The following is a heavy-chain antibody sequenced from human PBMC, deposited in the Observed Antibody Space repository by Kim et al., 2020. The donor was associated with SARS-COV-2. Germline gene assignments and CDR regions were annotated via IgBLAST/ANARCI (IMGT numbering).Heavy chain of an antibody. D-gene: IGHD4-17*01. Sequence: SETLSLTCTVSGGSISSYYWSWIRQPPGKGLEWIGYIYYSGSTNYNPSLKSRVTISVDTTKNQFSLKLSSVTAADTAVYYCARSIDYLAWFDPWGQRTLV. J-gene: IGHJ5*02. V-gene: IGHV4-59*01. CDR2: IYYSGST. CDR1: GGSISSYY. CDR3: ARSIDYLAWFDP.